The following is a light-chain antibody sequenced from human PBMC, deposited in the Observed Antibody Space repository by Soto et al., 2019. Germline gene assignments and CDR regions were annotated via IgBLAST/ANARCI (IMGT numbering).Light chain of an antibody. V-gene: IGKV3-20*01. CDR2: GAS. CDR3: HQSGIPRT. CDR1: QSVDNRY. Sequence: EIVLTQSPGALSLSPGERATLSCRASQSVDNRYLAWYQQRPGQAPRLLVYGASSRATGIPDRFSDSGSGTDFTLTISRLEPEDFAVYYCHQSGIPRTFGQGTKLEIK. J-gene: IGKJ2*01.